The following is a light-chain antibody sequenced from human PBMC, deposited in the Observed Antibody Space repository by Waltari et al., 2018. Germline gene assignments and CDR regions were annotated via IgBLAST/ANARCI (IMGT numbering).Light chain of an antibody. CDR1: QSLVFSDGNIY. CDR3: MQATHWPYT. CDR2: KIS. V-gene: IGKV2-30*01. Sequence: DAVLTQSPLSLPVTLGQPASIPCRPRQSLVFSDGNIYLNWFQQMPGQSPRRLIYKISNRDSGVPDRFSGSGSGTDFTLKISRVEAEDVGGVYYCMQATHWPYTFGQGTKLEIK. J-gene: IGKJ2*01.